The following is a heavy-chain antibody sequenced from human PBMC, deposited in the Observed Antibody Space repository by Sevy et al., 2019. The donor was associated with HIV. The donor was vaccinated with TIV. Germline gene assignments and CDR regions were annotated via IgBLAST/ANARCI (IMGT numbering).Heavy chain of an antibody. D-gene: IGHD6-13*01. CDR1: GGSFSGYY. CDR2: INHSGST. Sequence: SETLSLTCAVYGGSFSGYYWSWIRQPSGKGLEWIGEINHSGSTNYNPSLKSRVTISVDTSKNQFSLKLSSVTAADTAVYYCARGLAAAGMGGGYYFDYWGQGTLVTVSS. V-gene: IGHV4-34*01. J-gene: IGHJ4*02. CDR3: ARGLAAAGMGGGYYFDY.